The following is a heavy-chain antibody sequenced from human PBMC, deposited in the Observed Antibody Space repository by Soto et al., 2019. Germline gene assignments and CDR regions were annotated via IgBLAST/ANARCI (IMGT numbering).Heavy chain of an antibody. CDR3: ARGGAAALRGGDWFDP. J-gene: IGHJ5*02. D-gene: IGHD6-13*01. CDR1: GYTFTSYY. CDR2: INPSGGST. V-gene: IGHV1-46*01. Sequence: QVQLVQSGAEVKKPGASVKVSCKASGYTFTSYYMHWVRQAPGQGLEWMGIINPSGGSTSYAQKFQGRVTRTRDTSTSTVYMELSSLRSEDTAVYYCARGGAAALRGGDWFDPWGQGTLVTVSS.